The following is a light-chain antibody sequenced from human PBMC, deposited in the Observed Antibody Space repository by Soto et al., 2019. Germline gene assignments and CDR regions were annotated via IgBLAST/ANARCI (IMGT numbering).Light chain of an antibody. CDR2: WAS. CDR1: QSVLYSSDNRNY. CDR3: QQYYITPLT. Sequence: DIVMTQSPDSLAVSLGERATINCKSSQSVLYSSDNRNYLAWYQQKPRQPPKLLVYWASTRESGVPDRFSGSGSGTDFTLTISSLQAEDVAVYYCQQYYITPLTFGGGTQVEIK. J-gene: IGKJ4*01. V-gene: IGKV4-1*01.